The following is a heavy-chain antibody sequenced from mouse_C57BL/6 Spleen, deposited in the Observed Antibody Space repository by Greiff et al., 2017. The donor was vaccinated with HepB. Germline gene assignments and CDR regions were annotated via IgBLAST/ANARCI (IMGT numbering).Heavy chain of an antibody. V-gene: IGHV1-52*01. CDR1: GYTFTNYW. CDR2: IDPSDSET. CDR3: ARSASNRAWFAY. D-gene: IGHD2-5*01. J-gene: IGHJ3*01. Sequence: QVQLQQPGAELVRPGSSVKLSCKASGYTFTNYWMHWVKQRPIQGLEWIGNIDPSDSETHYNQKFKDKATLTVDKSSSTAYMQLSSLTSEDSAVYYCARSASNRAWFAYWGQGTLVTVSA.